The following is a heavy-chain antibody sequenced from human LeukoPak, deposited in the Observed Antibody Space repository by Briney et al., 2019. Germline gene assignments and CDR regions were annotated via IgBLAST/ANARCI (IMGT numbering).Heavy chain of an antibody. CDR2: ISSSSSYI. J-gene: IGHJ4*02. Sequence: WGSLRLSCAASGFTFSSYSMNWVRHAPGKGLEWISSISSSSSYIYYADSVKGRFTISRDNAKNSLYLQMNSLRAEDTAVYYCARDSRASSSSGRDLDYWGQGTLVTVSS. CDR1: GFTFSSYS. D-gene: IGHD6-6*01. CDR3: ARDSRASSSSGRDLDY. V-gene: IGHV3-21*01.